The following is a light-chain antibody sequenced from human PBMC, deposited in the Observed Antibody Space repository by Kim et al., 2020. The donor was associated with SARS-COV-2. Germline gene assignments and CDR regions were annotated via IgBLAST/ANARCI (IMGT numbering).Light chain of an antibody. CDR1: KLGDKY. CDR3: QAWDSSTAV. CDR2: QDS. J-gene: IGLJ1*01. V-gene: IGLV3-1*01. Sequence: VSPGQAAIITYSGDKLGDKYACWYQQKPGQSPVLVIYQDSKRPSGIPERFSGSNSGNTATLTISGTQAMDEADYYCQAWDSSTAVFGTGTKVTVL.